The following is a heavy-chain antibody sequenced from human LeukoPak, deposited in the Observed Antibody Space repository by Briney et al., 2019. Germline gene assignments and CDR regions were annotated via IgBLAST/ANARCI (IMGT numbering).Heavy chain of an antibody. J-gene: IGHJ4*02. Sequence: GGSLRLSCAASGFTFSSYAMHWVRQAPGKGLEYVSAISSNGGSTYYANSVKGRFTISRDNSKNTLYLQMGSLRAEGMAVYYCARENADYGDDYFDYWGQGTLVTVSS. CDR2: ISSNGGST. CDR3: ARENADYGDDYFDY. D-gene: IGHD4-17*01. CDR1: GFTFSSYA. V-gene: IGHV3-64*01.